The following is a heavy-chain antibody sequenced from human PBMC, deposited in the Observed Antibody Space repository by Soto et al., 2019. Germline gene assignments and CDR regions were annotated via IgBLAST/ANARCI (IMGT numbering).Heavy chain of an antibody. Sequence: GGSLRLSCAASGFTFSSYSMNWVRQAPGKGLEWVSYISSSSSTIYYADSVKGRFTISRDNAKNSLYLQMNSLRDEDTAVYYCARDQVATVTTMDYYYNCMDVWGQGTTVTVSS. D-gene: IGHD4-17*01. J-gene: IGHJ6*02. CDR2: ISSSSSTI. V-gene: IGHV3-48*02. CDR1: GFTFSSYS. CDR3: ARDQVATVTTMDYYYNCMDV.